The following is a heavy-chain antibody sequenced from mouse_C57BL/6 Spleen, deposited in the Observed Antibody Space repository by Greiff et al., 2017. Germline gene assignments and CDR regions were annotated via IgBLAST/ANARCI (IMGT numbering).Heavy chain of an antibody. J-gene: IGHJ4*01. D-gene: IGHD1-1*01. CDR3: ARRGGSSLDY. V-gene: IGHV1-50*01. CDR2: IDPSDSYT. Sequence: VQLQQPGAELVKPGASVKLSCKASGYTFTSYWMQWVKQRPGQGLEWIGEIDPSDSYTNYNQKFKGKATLTADTSSSTAYMQLSSLTSEDSAVYYCARRGGSSLDYWGQGTSVTVSS. CDR1: GYTFTSYW.